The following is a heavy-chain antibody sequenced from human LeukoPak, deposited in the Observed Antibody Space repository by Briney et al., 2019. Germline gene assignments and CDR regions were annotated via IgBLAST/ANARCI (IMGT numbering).Heavy chain of an antibody. D-gene: IGHD6-19*01. J-gene: IGHJ4*02. V-gene: IGHV3-21*04. Sequence: PGGSLRLSCAASGFTFSSYSMNWVRQAPGKGLEWVSSISSSSSYIYYADSVKGRFTISRDNAKNSLYLQMNSLRAEDTAVYYCAKDPQWLDLYYFDYWGQGTLVTVSS. CDR1: GFTFSSYS. CDR2: ISSSSSYI. CDR3: AKDPQWLDLYYFDY.